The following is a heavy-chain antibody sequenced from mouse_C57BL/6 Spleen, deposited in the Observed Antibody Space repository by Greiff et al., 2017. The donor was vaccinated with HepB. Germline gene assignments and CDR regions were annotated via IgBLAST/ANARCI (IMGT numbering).Heavy chain of an antibody. CDR1: GYTFTDYE. CDR2: IDPETGGT. V-gene: IGHV1-15*01. D-gene: IGHD1-1*01. J-gene: IGHJ2*01. Sequence: QVQLQQSGAELVRPGASVTLSCKASGYTFTDYEMHWVKQTPVHGLEWIGAIDPETGGTAYNQKFKGKAILTADKSSSTAYMELRSLTSEDSAVYYCTRSGGYYGSKGYWGQGTTLTVSS. CDR3: TRSGGYYGSKGY.